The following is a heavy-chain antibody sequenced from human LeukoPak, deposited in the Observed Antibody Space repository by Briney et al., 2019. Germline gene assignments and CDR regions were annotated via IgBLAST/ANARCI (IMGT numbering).Heavy chain of an antibody. Sequence: GGSLRLSSAASGFTFSSYGMHWVRQAPGKGLEWVPFIRYDGSNKYYADSVKGRFTISRDNSKNTLYLQMNSLRAEDTAVYYCANDGYGDYVIDYWGRGTLVTLSS. CDR1: GFTFSSYG. V-gene: IGHV3-30*02. CDR3: ANDGYGDYVIDY. CDR2: IRYDGSNK. D-gene: IGHD4-17*01. J-gene: IGHJ4*02.